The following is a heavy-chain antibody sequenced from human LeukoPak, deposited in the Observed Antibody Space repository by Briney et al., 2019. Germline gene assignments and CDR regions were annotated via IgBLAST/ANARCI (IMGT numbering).Heavy chain of an antibody. J-gene: IGHJ4*02. CDR2: ISGSGGST. V-gene: IGHV3-23*01. Sequence: HSGGTLRLSCAASGFTFSSYGMSWVRQAPGKGLEWVSAISGSGGSTYYADSVKGRFTISRDNSKNTLYLQMNSLRAEDTAVYYCAKGAIGGGWYLGFDYWGQGTLVTVSS. CDR3: AKGAIGGGWYLGFDY. D-gene: IGHD6-19*01. CDR1: GFTFSSYG.